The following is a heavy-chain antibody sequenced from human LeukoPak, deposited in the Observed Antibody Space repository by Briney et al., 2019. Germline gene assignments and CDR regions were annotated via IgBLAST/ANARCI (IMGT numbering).Heavy chain of an antibody. CDR3: ARDQLRNDAFDI. CDR1: GGSISSGDYY. D-gene: IGHD1-26*01. Sequence: SETLSLTCTVSGGSISSGDYYWSWIRQPPGKGLEWIGYIYYSGSTYYNPSLKSRITISVDTSKNQFSLKLSSVTAADTAVYYCARDQLRNDAFDIWGQGTMVTVSS. J-gene: IGHJ3*02. V-gene: IGHV4-30-4*01. CDR2: IYYSGST.